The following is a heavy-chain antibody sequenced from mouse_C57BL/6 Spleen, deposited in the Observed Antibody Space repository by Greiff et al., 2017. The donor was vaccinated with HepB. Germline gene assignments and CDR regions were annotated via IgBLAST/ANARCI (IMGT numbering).Heavy chain of an antibody. D-gene: IGHD1-1*01. CDR2: IDPSDSYT. CDR3: ARRGGYYGGAYFDY. V-gene: IGHV1-59*01. CDR1: GYTFTSYW. Sequence: VKLKQPGAELVRPGTSVKLSCKASGYTFTSYWMHWVKQRPGQGLEWIGVIDPSDSYTNYNQKFKGKATLTVDTSSSTAYMQLSSLTSEDSAVYYCARRGGYYGGAYFDYWGQGTTLTVSS. J-gene: IGHJ2*01.